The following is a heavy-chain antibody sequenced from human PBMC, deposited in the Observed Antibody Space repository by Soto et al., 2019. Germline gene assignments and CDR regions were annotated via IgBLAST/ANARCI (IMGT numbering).Heavy chain of an antibody. V-gene: IGHV3-30-3*01. J-gene: IGHJ4*02. CDR1: GFTFSSYA. Sequence: GGSLRLSCAASGFTFSSYAMHWVRQAPGKGLEWVAVISYDGSNKYYADSVKGRFTISRDNSKNTLYLQMNSLRAEDTAVYYCARASYYYDSRGPFDYWGQGTLVTVSS. CDR2: ISYDGSNK. D-gene: IGHD3-22*01. CDR3: ARASYYYDSRGPFDY.